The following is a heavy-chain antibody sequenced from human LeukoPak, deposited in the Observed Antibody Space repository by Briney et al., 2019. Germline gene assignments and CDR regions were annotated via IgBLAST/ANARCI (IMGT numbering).Heavy chain of an antibody. CDR2: ISGSGGST. CDR1: GFTFSSYA. J-gene: IGHJ4*02. V-gene: IGHV3-23*01. CDR3: ATRGSYYLRVFDY. Sequence: GGSLRLSCAASGFTFSSYAVSWVRQAPGKGLEWVSAISGSGGSTYYADSVKGRFTISRDNSKNTLYLQMNSLRAEDTAVYYCATRGSYYLRVFDYWGQGTLVTVSS. D-gene: IGHD1-26*01.